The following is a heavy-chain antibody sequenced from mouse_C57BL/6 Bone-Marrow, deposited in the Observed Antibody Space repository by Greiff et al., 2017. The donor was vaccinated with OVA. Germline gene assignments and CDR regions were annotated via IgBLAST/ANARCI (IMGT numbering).Heavy chain of an antibody. CDR1: GFTFSDFY. V-gene: IGHV7-1*01. Sequence: EVMLVESGGGLVQSGRSLRLSCATSGFTFSDFYMEWVRQAPGKGLEWIAASRNKANDYTTEYSASVKGRFIVSRDTSQSILYLQMNALRAEDTAIYYCARDAGWLDYWGQGTTLTVSS. D-gene: IGHD3-3*01. J-gene: IGHJ2*01. CDR3: ARDAGWLDY. CDR2: SRNKANDYTT.